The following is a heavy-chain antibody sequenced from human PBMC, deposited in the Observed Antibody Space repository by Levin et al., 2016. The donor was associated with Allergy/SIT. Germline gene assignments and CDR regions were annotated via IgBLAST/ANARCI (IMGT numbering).Heavy chain of an antibody. CDR2: ITTTADGGAT. J-gene: IGHJ3*02. V-gene: IGHV3-15*01. D-gene: IGHD4-23*01. CDR3: ATDGGIYGGNWGALDI. Sequence: WIRQPPGKGLEWVGRITTTADGGATEYAAPVKGRFSISRDDSKNTVYLQVNSLKTEDTAVYYCATDGGIYGGNWGALDIRGQGTMVTVSS.